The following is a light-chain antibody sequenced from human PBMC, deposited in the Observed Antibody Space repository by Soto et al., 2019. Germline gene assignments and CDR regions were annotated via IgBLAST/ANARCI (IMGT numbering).Light chain of an antibody. J-gene: IGLJ1*01. CDR1: SSNIGSNP. CDR3: AAWDVRLNGFYV. V-gene: IGLV1-44*01. CDR2: NKN. Sequence: QSALTQPPSASGTPGQRVTTSCSGSSSNIGSNPVNWYQQVPGTAPKLLIYNKNQRPSGVPDRFSGSKSGTSASLAISGLQSEDEADYYCAAWDVRLNGFYV.